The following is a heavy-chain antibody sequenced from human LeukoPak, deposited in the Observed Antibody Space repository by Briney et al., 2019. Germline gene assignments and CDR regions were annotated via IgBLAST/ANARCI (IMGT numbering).Heavy chain of an antibody. CDR1: GFTFSSYS. D-gene: IGHD2-2*01. CDR3: ARYRGYCSGTGCSFDY. J-gene: IGHJ4*02. Sequence: GGSLRLSCAASGFTFSSYSMNWVRQAPGKGLEWVSSISSSGSFIYYADSVKGRLTTSRDNAKNSLYLQMNSLRADDTAVYYCARYRGYCSGTGCSFDYWGQGTLVTVSS. V-gene: IGHV3-21*01. CDR2: ISSSGSFI.